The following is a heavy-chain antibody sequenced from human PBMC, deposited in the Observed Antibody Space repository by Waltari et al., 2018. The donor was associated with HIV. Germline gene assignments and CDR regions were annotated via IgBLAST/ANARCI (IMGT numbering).Heavy chain of an antibody. CDR3: VKSHPLVTVKGSGFDS. J-gene: IGHJ3*02. Sequence: EVQLLESGGGLVQPGGSLRLSCVASDFTFSRSALSWVRQAPGKGLEWLSAIDGGGVAAFYPDSAKGRFTISRDNSKNTLYLQMTSLRAEDTAVYYCVKSHPLVTVKGSGFDSWGQGTMVTVSS. CDR1: DFTFSRSA. CDR2: IDGGGVAA. D-gene: IGHD3-3*01. V-gene: IGHV3-23*01.